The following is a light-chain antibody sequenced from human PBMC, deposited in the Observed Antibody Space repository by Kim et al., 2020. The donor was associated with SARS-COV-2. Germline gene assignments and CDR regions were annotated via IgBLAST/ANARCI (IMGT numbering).Light chain of an antibody. CDR1: SSDVGGYNY. CDR2: DVS. J-gene: IGLJ2*01. V-gene: IGLV2-14*04. Sequence: QSITISCTGTSSDVGGYNYVSWYKQHPGKAPKLMIYDVSKRPSGVSNRFSGSKSGNTASLTISGLQAEDEADYYCSSYTSSSTLVFGGGTQLTVL. CDR3: SSYTSSSTLV.